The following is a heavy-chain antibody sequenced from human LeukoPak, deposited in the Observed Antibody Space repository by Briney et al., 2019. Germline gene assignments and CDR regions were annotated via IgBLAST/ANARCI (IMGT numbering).Heavy chain of an antibody. CDR2: INPNSGGT. CDR1: GYTFTGYY. V-gene: IGHV1-2*02. J-gene: IGHJ5*02. CDR3: ARDSSSGYYYGWFDP. Sequence: ASVKFSCKASGYTFTGYYMHWVRQAPGQGLEWMGWINPNSGGTNYAQKFQGRVTMTRDTSISTAYMELSRLRSDDTAVYYCARDSSSGYYYGWFDPWGQGTLVTVSS. D-gene: IGHD3-22*01.